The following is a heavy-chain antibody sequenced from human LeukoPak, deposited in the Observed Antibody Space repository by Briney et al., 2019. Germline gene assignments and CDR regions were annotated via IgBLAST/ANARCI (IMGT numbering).Heavy chain of an antibody. CDR1: GGSFSGYY. V-gene: IGHV4-34*01. CDR2: INHSGST. D-gene: IGHD1-14*01. CDR3: ARHRKPLTGYYYYYMDV. Sequence: SETLSLTCAVYGGSFSGYYWSWIRQPPGKGLEWIGEINHSGSTNYNPSLKSRVTISVDTSKNQFSLKLSSVTAADTAVYYCARHRKPLTGYYYYYMDVWGKGTTVTVSS. J-gene: IGHJ6*03.